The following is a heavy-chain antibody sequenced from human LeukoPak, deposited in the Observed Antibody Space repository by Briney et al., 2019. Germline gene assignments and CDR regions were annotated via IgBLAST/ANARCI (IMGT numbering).Heavy chain of an antibody. Sequence: ASVKVSCKAPGGTFSSYAISWVRQAPGQGLEWMGGIVPIFGTANYAQKFQGRVTITADESTSTAYMELSSLRSEDTAVYYCAREGYYDSSGYQHDAFDIWGQGTMVTVSS. CDR1: GGTFSSYA. J-gene: IGHJ3*02. CDR2: IVPIFGTA. CDR3: AREGYYDSSGYQHDAFDI. D-gene: IGHD3-22*01. V-gene: IGHV1-69*01.